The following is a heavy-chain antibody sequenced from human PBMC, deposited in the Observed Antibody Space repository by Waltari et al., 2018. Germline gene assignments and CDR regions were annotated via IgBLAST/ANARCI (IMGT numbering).Heavy chain of an antibody. CDR3: AKDMAHSYGIDY. V-gene: IGHV3-9*01. CDR2: ISWNSGSI. J-gene: IGHJ4*02. Sequence: DVQLVESGGGLVQPGRSLRLSCAASRFTFDAYAMHCVRQAPGKGLEWVSGISWNSGSIGYADSVKGRFTISRDNAKNSLYLQMNSLRAEDTALYYCAKDMAHSYGIDYWGQGTLVTVSS. D-gene: IGHD5-18*01. CDR1: RFTFDAYA.